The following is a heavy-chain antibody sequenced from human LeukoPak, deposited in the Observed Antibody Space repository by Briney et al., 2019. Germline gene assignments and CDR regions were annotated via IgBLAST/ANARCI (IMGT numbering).Heavy chain of an antibody. D-gene: IGHD3-22*01. V-gene: IGHV4-30-4*01. CDR2: IYYSGST. CDR1: GGSISSGDYY. CDR3: AREDYYDSSGSTSSGFQH. Sequence: PSETLSLTCTVSGGSISSGDYYWSWIRQPPGKGLEWIGYIYYSGSTYYNPSLKSRVTISVDTSKNQFSLKLSSVTAADTAVYYCAREDYYDSSGSTSSGFQHWGQGTLVTVSS. J-gene: IGHJ1*01.